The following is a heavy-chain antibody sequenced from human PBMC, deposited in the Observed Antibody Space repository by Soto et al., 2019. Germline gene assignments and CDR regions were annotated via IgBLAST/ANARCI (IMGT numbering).Heavy chain of an antibody. V-gene: IGHV4-4*02. Sequence: QLQLLESGPGLVKPSGTLSLTCGVSGGSITSSKWWKWVRQPPGKGLEWIGAIYDSVTTKYSPSLKNRVTISVDKSKDQVSLRLTSVTAADTAVYFCATTLSPYYNGMDVWGQGAAVVVSS. CDR3: ATTLSPYYNGMDV. CDR1: GGSITSSKW. J-gene: IGHJ6*02. CDR2: IYDSVTT.